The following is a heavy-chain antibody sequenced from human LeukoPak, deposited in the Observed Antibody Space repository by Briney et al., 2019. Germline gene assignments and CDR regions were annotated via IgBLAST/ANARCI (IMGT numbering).Heavy chain of an antibody. D-gene: IGHD4-23*01. J-gene: IGHJ4*02. CDR2: ISYDGSNK. V-gene: IGHV3-30*18. CDR1: GFTFSSYG. Sequence: GGSLRLSCAASGFTFSSYGMHWVRQAPGKGLEWVALISYDGSNKYYADSVKGQFTISRDNSKNTLYLQINSLGAEDTAVYYCAKDSAPTTTVVIRYFDYWGQGTLVTVSS. CDR3: AKDSAPTTTVVIRYFDY.